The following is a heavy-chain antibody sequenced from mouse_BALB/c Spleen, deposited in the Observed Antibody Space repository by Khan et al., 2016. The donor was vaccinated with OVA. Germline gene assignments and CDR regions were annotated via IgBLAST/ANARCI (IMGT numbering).Heavy chain of an antibody. D-gene: IGHD2-12*01. J-gene: IGHJ4*01. CDR1: GYTFTTAG. CDR3: ARGGAAYDRTDGGAMEY. V-gene: IGHV9-4*02. CDR2: INTHSGVP. Sequence: QVQLQQSGPELKKPGETVRISCKASGYTFTTAGIQWVQKMPGKGLKWIGWINTHSGVPKYAEDFKGRFAFSLEISVNTAYLQITNLKNEDTATYFCARGGAAYDRTDGGAMEYWGQGTSVTVSS.